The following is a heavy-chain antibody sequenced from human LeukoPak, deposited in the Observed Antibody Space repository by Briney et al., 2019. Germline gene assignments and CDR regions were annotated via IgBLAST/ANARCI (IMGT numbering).Heavy chain of an antibody. J-gene: IGHJ4*02. CDR3: ATSTVYYYDSSGYYRLPDY. Sequence: ASVKVSCKVSGYTLTELSMHWVRQAPGKGLEWMGGFDPEDGETIYAQKFQGRVTMTEDTSTDTAYMELSSLRSEDTAVYYCATSTVYYYDSSGYYRLPDYWGQGTLVTVSS. D-gene: IGHD3-22*01. V-gene: IGHV1-24*01. CDR1: GYTLTELS. CDR2: FDPEDGET.